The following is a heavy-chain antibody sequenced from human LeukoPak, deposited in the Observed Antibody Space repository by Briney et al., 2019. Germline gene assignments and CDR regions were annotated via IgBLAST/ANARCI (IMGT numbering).Heavy chain of an antibody. V-gene: IGHV4-59*01. Sequence: SETLSLTCTVSGGSISSYYWSWVRQPPEKGLELIGYISYSGSTNYNPSLKSRLTISIDTSKNQFSLKLTSVTAADTAVYYCARLSAVAVGPVDYWGQGTLVTVSS. CDR1: GGSISSYY. D-gene: IGHD6-19*01. CDR2: ISYSGST. J-gene: IGHJ4*02. CDR3: ARLSAVAVGPVDY.